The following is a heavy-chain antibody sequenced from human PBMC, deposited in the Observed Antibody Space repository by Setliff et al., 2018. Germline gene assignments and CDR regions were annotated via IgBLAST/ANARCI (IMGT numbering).Heavy chain of an antibody. J-gene: IGHJ5*02. D-gene: IGHD3-3*01. CDR2: INQGGSDQ. CDR3: ARDVFDFRTGQAGP. V-gene: IGHV3-7*01. CDR1: GFTFSSLW. Sequence: GGSLRLSCSASGFTFSSLWMAWVRQAPGKGLEWVANINQGGSDQFYVESVKGRFTISRDSAKNSLYLQMNSLRVEDTAVYYCARDVFDFRTGQAGPWGQGTLVTVSS.